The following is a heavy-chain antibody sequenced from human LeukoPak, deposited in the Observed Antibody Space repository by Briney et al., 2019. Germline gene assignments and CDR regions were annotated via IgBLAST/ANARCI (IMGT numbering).Heavy chain of an antibody. D-gene: IGHD1-1*01. V-gene: IGHV1-69*13. Sequence: ASVKVSCKASGGTFSSYAIIWVRQAPGQGLEWMGGIIPALGTANYAQKFQGRVTITADESTSTAYMELSSLRSEDTAVYYCARGVAGNAFNLYYFDYRGQGTLVTVSS. CDR2: IIPALGTA. CDR3: ARGVAGNAFNLYYFDY. CDR1: GGTFSSYA. J-gene: IGHJ4*02.